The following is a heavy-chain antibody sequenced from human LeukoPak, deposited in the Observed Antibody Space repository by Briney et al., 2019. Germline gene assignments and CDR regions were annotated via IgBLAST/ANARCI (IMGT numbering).Heavy chain of an antibody. V-gene: IGHV3-7*01. CDR2: INQDGSEE. J-gene: IGHJ4*02. CDR1: GFTFSKYL. CDR3: VRGGGLSGYDLLDY. D-gene: IGHD5-12*01. Sequence: GGSLRLSCAASGFTFSKYLMHWVRQAPGKGLEGVAHINQDGSEEHYIDSVKARFTISRDNAKKSLSLQMNSLRAEDTAGYFCVRGGGLSGYDLLDYWGQGTLVTVSS.